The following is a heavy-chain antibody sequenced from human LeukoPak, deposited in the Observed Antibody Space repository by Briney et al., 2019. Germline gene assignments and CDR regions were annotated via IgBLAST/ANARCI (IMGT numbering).Heavy chain of an antibody. Sequence: PGGSLRLSCAASGFTFSSYSMNWVRQAPGKGLEWVSSISSSSSYIYYADSVKGRFTISRDNAKNSLYLQMNSLRAEDTAVYYCAREKGSRPQLDYFVYWGQGTLVTVSS. CDR1: GFTFSSYS. J-gene: IGHJ4*02. CDR2: ISSSSSYI. V-gene: IGHV3-21*01. D-gene: IGHD6-13*01. CDR3: AREKGSRPQLDYFVY.